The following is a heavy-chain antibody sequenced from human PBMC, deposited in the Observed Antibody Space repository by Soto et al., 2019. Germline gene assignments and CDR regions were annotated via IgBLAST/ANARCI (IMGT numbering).Heavy chain of an antibody. D-gene: IGHD2-2*01. V-gene: IGHV1-18*01. J-gene: IGHJ6*04. Sequence: ASVKVSCKASGYTFTSYGISWVRQAPGQGLEWMGWISAYNGNTNYAQKLQGRVTMTTDTSTSTAYMELRSLRSDDTAVYYCAREGECSSTSCSSYYYGMDVWGKGTTVTVSS. CDR2: ISAYNGNT. CDR1: GYTFTSYG. CDR3: AREGECSSTSCSSYYYGMDV.